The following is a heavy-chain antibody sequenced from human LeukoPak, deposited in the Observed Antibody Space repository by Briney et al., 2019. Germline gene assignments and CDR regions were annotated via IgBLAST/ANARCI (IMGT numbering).Heavy chain of an antibody. Sequence: KSSETLSLTCTVSGDSINAYCWGWIRQPPGKGLEWIGYIYFSGTTKYNPSLESRVTISVDTSKNQFSLKLSSVTAADTAVYYCARRRAEGGSNGHYNWFDPWGQGILVTVSS. D-gene: IGHD6-13*01. CDR1: GDSINAYC. V-gene: IGHV4-59*08. CDR2: IYFSGTT. J-gene: IGHJ5*02. CDR3: ARRRAEGGSNGHYNWFDP.